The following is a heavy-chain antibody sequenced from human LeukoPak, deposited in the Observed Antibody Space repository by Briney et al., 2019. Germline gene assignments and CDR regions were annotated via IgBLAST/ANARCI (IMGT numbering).Heavy chain of an antibody. CDR3: AKDLSMTTVIWDWFDP. D-gene: IGHD4-11*01. V-gene: IGHV3-30*02. CDR2: IRYDGSNK. CDR1: GFTFSSYG. Sequence: GGSLRLSCAASGFTFSSYGMHWVRQAPGKGLEWVAFIRYDGSNKYYADSVKGRFTISRDNSKNALYLQMNSLRAEDTAVYYCAKDLSMTTVIWDWFDPWGQGTLVTVSS. J-gene: IGHJ5*02.